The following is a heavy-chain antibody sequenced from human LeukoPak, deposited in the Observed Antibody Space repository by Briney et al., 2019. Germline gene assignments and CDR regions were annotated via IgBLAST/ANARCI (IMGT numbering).Heavy chain of an antibody. V-gene: IGHV1-18*01. CDR2: ISAYNGNT. D-gene: IGHD5-18*01. CDR1: GYTFTSYG. CDR3: ARDPPTAMDFDY. J-gene: IGHJ4*02. Sequence: ASVKVSCKASGYTFTSYGISSVRQPTGQGLEWMGWISAYNGNTNYAQKLQGRVTMTTDTSTSTAYMELRSLRSDDTAVYYCARDPPTAMDFDYWGQGTLVTVSS.